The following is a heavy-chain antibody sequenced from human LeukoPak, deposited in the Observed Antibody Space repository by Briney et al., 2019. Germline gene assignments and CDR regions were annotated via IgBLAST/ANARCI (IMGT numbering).Heavy chain of an antibody. CDR3: ARGTGYSYGYSDY. CDR1: GFTFSDYS. V-gene: IGHV3-48*04. CDR2: ISSSGSTI. J-gene: IGHJ4*02. Sequence: GGSLRLSCAASGFTFSDYSMNWVRQAPGKGLEWISYISSSGSTIYYADSVKGRFTISRDNAKNSLYLQMNSLRAEDTAVYYCARGTGYSYGYSDYWGQGTLVTVSS. D-gene: IGHD5-18*01.